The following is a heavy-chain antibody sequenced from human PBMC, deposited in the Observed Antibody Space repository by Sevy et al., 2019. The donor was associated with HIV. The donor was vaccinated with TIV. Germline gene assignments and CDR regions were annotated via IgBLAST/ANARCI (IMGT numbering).Heavy chain of an antibody. J-gene: IGHJ3*02. CDR2: INHSGST. Sequence: SETLSLTCTVYGGSFSGYYWSWIRQPPGKGLEWIGEINHSGSTNYNPSLKSRVTISVDTSKNQFSLKLSSVTAADTAVYYCAKHCSGTTCSHAFDIWGQGTMVTVSS. CDR1: GGSFSGYY. D-gene: IGHD2-2*01. CDR3: AKHCSGTTCSHAFDI. V-gene: IGHV4-34*01.